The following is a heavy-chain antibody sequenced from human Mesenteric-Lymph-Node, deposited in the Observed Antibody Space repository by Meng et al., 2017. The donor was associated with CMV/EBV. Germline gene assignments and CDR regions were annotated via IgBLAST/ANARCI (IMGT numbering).Heavy chain of an antibody. J-gene: IGHJ2*01. CDR3: ARGLGWYFDL. D-gene: IGHD3-16*01. V-gene: IGHV3-13*05. CDR2: IGTAGDP. Sequence: LSCGASGFTFTSYDMHWVRQVIGKGLEWVSAIGTAGDPYYPGSVKGRFTISRENAKNSLYLQMNSLRAGDTAVYYCARGLGWYFDLWGRGTLVTVSS. CDR1: GFTFTSYD.